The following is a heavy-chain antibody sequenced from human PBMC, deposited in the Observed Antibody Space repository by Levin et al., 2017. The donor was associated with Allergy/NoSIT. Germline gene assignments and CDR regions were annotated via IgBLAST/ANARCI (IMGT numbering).Heavy chain of an antibody. CDR3: ARDLSMHPSYYFDY. V-gene: IGHV3-30-3*01. D-gene: IGHD2-8*01. Sequence: QTGGSLRLSCTASGFPFSSYAMHWVRQAPGKGLEWVAVISYDGSNKYYAHSVKGRFTISRDNSKDTLCLQMNGLRAEDTAVYYCARDLSMHPSYYFDYWGQGTLVTVSS. CDR2: ISYDGSNK. J-gene: IGHJ4*02. CDR1: GFPFSSYA.